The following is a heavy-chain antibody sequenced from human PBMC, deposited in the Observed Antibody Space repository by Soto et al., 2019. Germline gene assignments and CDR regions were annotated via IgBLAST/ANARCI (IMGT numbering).Heavy chain of an antibody. J-gene: IGHJ6*02. CDR3: GRDSKWDDTSVGMDV. Sequence: ASVKVSCKASGYSFTRYSIHWVLQAPGQSLEWMGWTNAGNGNTKYSQKFQGRVTITRDTSASTAYMELSSLRSEDTSVYYCGRDSKWDDTSVGMDVWGQGTKVTVSS. CDR1: GYSFTRYS. V-gene: IGHV1-3*01. D-gene: IGHD3-22*01. CDR2: TNAGNGNT.